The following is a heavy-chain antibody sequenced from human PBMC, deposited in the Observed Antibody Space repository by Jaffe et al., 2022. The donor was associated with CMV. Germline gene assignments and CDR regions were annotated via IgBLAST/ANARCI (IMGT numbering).Heavy chain of an antibody. D-gene: IGHD1-1*01. CDR2: INPSGGST. V-gene: IGHV1-46*01. J-gene: IGHJ4*02. CDR3: ARVATGTYYFDY. Sequence: QVQLVQSGAEVKKPGASVNVSCKASGYTFTSYYMHWVRQAPGQGLEWMGVINPSGGSTTYAQKFQGRVAMTRDTSTSTVYMELSSLRSEDTAVYYCARVATGTYYFDYWGQGILVTVSS. CDR1: GYTFTSYY.